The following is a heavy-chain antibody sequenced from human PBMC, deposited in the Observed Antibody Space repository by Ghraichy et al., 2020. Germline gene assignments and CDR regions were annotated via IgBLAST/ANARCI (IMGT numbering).Heavy chain of an antibody. CDR2: IYYSGST. J-gene: IGHJ4*02. D-gene: IGHD3-9*01. Sequence: SETLSLTCTVSGGSISSYYWSWIRQPPGQGLEWIGYIYYSGSTNYNPSLKSRVTISVDTSKNQFSLKLSSVTAADTAVYYCARAHYNILTGYDYYFDYWGQGTLVTVSS. CDR3: ARAHYNILTGYDYYFDY. CDR1: GGSISSYY. V-gene: IGHV4-59*01.